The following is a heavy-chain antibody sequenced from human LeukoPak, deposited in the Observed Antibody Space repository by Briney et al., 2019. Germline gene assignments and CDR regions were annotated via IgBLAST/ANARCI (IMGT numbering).Heavy chain of an antibody. CDR2: INPNSGGT. J-gene: IGHJ5*02. V-gene: IGHV1-2*02. CDR1: GYTFTGYY. Sequence: ASVKVSCKASGYTFTGYYMHWVRQAPGQGLEWMGWINPNSGGTNYAQKFQGRVTMTRDTSISTAYMELSRLRSDDTAVYYCARGLYYEQQLVTDSGWFDPWGQGTPVTVSS. CDR3: ARGLYYEQQLVTDSGWFDP. D-gene: IGHD6-13*01.